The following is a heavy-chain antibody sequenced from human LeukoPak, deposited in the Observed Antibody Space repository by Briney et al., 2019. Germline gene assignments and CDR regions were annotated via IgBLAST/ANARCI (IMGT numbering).Heavy chain of an antibody. D-gene: IGHD6-6*01. CDR2: INHSGST. J-gene: IGHJ4*02. V-gene: IGHV4-34*01. CDR3: AIYSSSSGGIDY. CDR1: GGSFSGYY. Sequence: PSETLSLTCAVYGGSFSGYYWSWIRQPPGKGLEWIGEINHSGSTNYNPPLKSRVTISVDTSKNQFSLKLSSVTAADTAVYYCAIYSSSSGGIDYWGQGTLVTVSS.